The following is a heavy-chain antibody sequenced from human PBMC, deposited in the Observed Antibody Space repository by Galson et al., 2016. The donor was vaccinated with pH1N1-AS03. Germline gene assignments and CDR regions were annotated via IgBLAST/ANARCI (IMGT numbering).Heavy chain of an antibody. CDR3: VRQGNKYHRNAFDL. CDR2: IHFSGST. V-gene: IGHV4-59*03. Sequence: ETLSLTCTVSGDPMSGNYWNWIRQLPGKGLEWMGYIHFSGSTIYNPSLRGRVTMSIDRSMTQFSLKLTSATTADTALYFCVRQGNKYHRNAFDLWGEGTMVTVSS. D-gene: IGHD2/OR15-2a*01. J-gene: IGHJ3*01. CDR1: GDPMSGNY.